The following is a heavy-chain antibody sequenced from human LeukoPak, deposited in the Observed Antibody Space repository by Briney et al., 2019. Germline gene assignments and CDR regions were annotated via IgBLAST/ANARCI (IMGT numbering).Heavy chain of an antibody. CDR2: IGGSGTST. CDR1: GFAFNNYA. CDR3: AQTSLGHAPYYYTRDV. D-gene: IGHD7-27*01. Sequence: GASLRLSCAASGFAFNNYAMIWVRQAPGKGLEWVSAIGGSGTSTFSADSLKDRFIISRDNSKNTLYLQMNSLRAGDTAVYYCAQTSLGHAPYYYTRDVWGQGTRVSVSS. V-gene: IGHV3-23*01. J-gene: IGHJ6*02.